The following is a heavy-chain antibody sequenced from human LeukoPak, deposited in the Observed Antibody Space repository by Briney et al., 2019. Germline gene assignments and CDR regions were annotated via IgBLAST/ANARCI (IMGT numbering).Heavy chain of an antibody. V-gene: IGHV4-59*01. CDR2: IFYSGST. CDR3: VRSRSGSSSWSFDY. D-gene: IGHD6-13*01. Sequence: SETLSLTCTVSGGSISSYYWSWIRQPPGKGLEWIGYIFYSGSTNYNPSLKSRVTISVDTSKNQFSLKLRSVTAADTAVYYCVRSRSGSSSWSFDYWGQGTLVTVSS. CDR1: GGSISSYY. J-gene: IGHJ4*02.